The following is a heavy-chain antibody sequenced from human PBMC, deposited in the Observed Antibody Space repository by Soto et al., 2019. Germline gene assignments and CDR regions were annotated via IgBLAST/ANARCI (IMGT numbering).Heavy chain of an antibody. CDR1: GYTFNTYG. D-gene: IGHD3-22*01. CDR2: ISPYNGNT. J-gene: IGHJ4*01. CDR3: ARIRDPSLCYDSGDYDDY. V-gene: IGHV1-18*01. Sequence: ASVKVSCKASGYTFNTYGITWVRQAPGQGLEWMGWISPYNGNTKHAQNLQGRLSMTTDTSTSTAYMELRSLRSDDTAVYFCARIRDPSLCYDSGDYDDYWGHGTLVTVSS.